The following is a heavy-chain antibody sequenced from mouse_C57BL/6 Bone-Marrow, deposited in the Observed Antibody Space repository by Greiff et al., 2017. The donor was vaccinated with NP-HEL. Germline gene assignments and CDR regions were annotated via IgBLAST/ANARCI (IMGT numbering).Heavy chain of an antibody. CDR3: ARSDYDYEKDYAMDY. V-gene: IGHV1-76*01. CDR2: IYPGSGNT. D-gene: IGHD2-4*01. Sequence: VQLQQSGAELVRPGASVKLSCKASGYTFTDYYINWVKQRPGQGLEWIARIYPGSGNTYYNEKFKGKATLTAEKYSSTAYMQLSSLTSEDSAVYFCARSDYDYEKDYAMDYWGQGTSVTVSS. CDR1: GYTFTDYY. J-gene: IGHJ4*01.